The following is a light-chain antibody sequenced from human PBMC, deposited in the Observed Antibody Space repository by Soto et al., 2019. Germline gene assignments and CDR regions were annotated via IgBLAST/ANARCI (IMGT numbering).Light chain of an antibody. CDR3: QQYIKWPIT. CDR1: QSVSSN. Sequence: EIVMTQSPGTLSVSPGERATLSSRASQSVSSNLAWYQQKPGQAPRLLISDASTRATGIPARFSGSGSGTEFTLTVSSLQSEDFAVYYCQQYIKWPITFGQGTRLEI. CDR2: DAS. J-gene: IGKJ5*01. V-gene: IGKV3-15*01.